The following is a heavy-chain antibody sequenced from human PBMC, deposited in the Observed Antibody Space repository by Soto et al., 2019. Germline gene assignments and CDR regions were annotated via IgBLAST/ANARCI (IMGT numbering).Heavy chain of an antibody. V-gene: IGHV1-69*13. J-gene: IGHJ5*02. Sequence: SVKVSCKASGVTFSSYAISWVRQAPGQGLEWMGGIIPIFGTANYAQKFQGRVTITADESTSTAYMELSSLRSEDTAVYYCAREGYSYGSPGYNWFDPWGQGTLVTVSS. CDR3: AREGYSYGSPGYNWFDP. D-gene: IGHD5-18*01. CDR1: GVTFSSYA. CDR2: IIPIFGTA.